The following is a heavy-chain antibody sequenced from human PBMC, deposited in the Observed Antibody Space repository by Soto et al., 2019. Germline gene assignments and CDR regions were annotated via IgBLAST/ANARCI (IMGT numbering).Heavy chain of an antibody. J-gene: IGHJ6*02. CDR1: GGTFSSYA. Sequence: QVQLVQSGAEVKKPGSSVKVSCKASGGTFSSYAISWVRQAPGQGLEWMGGIIPIFGTANYAQNFQGRVTITADESTSAAYMELSSLRSEDTAVYYCARHVPAVGYYYGMDVWGQGTTVTVSS. V-gene: IGHV1-69*12. D-gene: IGHD2-2*01. CDR2: IIPIFGTA. CDR3: ARHVPAVGYYYGMDV.